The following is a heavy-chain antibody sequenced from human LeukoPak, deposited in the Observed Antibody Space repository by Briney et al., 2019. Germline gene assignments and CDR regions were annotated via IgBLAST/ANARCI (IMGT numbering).Heavy chain of an antibody. J-gene: IGHJ4*02. D-gene: IGHD6-6*01. CDR1: GFTFDDYA. CDR3: AKGGGSSPYYFDY. V-gene: IGHV3-9*01. CDR2: ISWNSGSI. Sequence: GGSLRLSCAASGFTFDDYAMHWVRQAPGKGLEWVSGISWNSGSIGYADSVKGRFTISRDNAKNSLYLQMNSLRAEDTALYYCAKGGGSSPYYFDYWGQGTQVTVSS.